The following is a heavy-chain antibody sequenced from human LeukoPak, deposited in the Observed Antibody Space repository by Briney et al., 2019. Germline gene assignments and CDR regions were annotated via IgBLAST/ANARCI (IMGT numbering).Heavy chain of an antibody. D-gene: IGHD3-22*01. CDR1: GYTFTGYY. Sequence: ASVKVSCKASGYTFTGYYMHWVRQAPGQGLEWMGWINPNSGGTNYAQKFQGRVTMTRDTSIGTAYMELSRLRSDDTAVYYCAREPYDSSGYSLAEYFQHWGQGTLVTVSS. V-gene: IGHV1-2*02. CDR3: AREPYDSSGYSLAEYFQH. J-gene: IGHJ1*01. CDR2: INPNSGGT.